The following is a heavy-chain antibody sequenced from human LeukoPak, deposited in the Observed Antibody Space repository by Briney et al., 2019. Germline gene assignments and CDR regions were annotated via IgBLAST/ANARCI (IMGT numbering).Heavy chain of an antibody. V-gene: IGHV4-30-4*01. J-gene: IGHJ4*02. CDR3: AREGEDAVDY. CDR2: ICYSGST. D-gene: IGHD3-16*01. Sequence: SETLSLTCTVSGGSISSGDYYWSWIRQPPGKGLEWIGYICYSGSTYYNPSLKSRVTISVDTSKNQFSLKLSSVTAADTAVYYCAREGEDAVDYWGQGTLVTVPS. CDR1: GGSISSGDYY.